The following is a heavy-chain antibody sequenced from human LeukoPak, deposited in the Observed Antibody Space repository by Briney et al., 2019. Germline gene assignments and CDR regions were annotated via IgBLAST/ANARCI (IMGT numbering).Heavy chain of an antibody. Sequence: GGSLRLSCAASGFTFSSSGMHWVRQAPGKELDWVAFIRHDGSTKYYADSMKGRFTISRDNAKNSLYLQMSSLRAEDTAVYYCARAGLYYYYYMDVWGKGTTVTVSS. CDR1: GFTFSSSG. J-gene: IGHJ6*03. CDR2: IRHDGSTK. V-gene: IGHV3-30*02. CDR3: ARAGLYYYYYMDV.